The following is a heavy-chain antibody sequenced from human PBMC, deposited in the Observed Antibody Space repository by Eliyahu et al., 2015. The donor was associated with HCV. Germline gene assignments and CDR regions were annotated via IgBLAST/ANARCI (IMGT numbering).Heavy chain of an antibody. D-gene: IGHD4-23*01. CDR3: ASELDPGSSAVTQSV. CDR2: INSNGNTI. V-gene: IGHV3-48*02. Sequence: EVQLVESGGGLVQPGGSLRLSCAASGFTFSNYNMNWVRQAPGQGLEWLSYINSNGNTIYYADFVKGRFTISRDNAKNSLYLQMNSLRDEDTAVYYCASELDPGSSAVTQSVWGQGSLVTVSP. CDR1: GFTFSNYN. J-gene: IGHJ4*02.